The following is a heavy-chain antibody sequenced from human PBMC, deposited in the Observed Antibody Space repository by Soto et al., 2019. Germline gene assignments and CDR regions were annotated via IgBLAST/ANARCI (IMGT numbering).Heavy chain of an antibody. V-gene: IGHV4-31*03. Sequence: PSETLSLTCTVSGGSISSGGYYWSWIRQHPGKGLEWIGYIYYSGSTYYNPSLKSRVNISVDTSKNQFSLKLSSVTAADTAVYYCARVGGINWFDPWGQGTLVTVSS. J-gene: IGHJ5*02. CDR2: IYYSGST. D-gene: IGHD3-16*01. CDR3: ARVGGINWFDP. CDR1: GGSISSGGYY.